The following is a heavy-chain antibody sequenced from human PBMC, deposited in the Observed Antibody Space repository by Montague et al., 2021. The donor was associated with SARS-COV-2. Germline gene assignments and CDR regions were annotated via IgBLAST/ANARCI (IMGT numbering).Heavy chain of an antibody. CDR1: GGSISSYY. J-gene: IGHJ4*02. CDR3: ARVFPRWLQFDPYFDY. Sequence: SETLFLTCTVSGGSISSYYWSWIRQPPGKGLEWIGYIYYSGSTNYNPSLKSRVTISVDTSKNQFSLKLSSVTAADTAVYYCARVFPRWLQFDPYFDYWGQGTPVTVSS. CDR2: IYYSGST. D-gene: IGHD5-24*01. V-gene: IGHV4-59*01.